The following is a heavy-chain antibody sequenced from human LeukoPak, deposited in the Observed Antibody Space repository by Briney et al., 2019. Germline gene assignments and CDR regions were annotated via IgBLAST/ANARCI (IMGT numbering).Heavy chain of an antibody. CDR2: ISSSSSYI. J-gene: IGHJ4*02. Sequence: GGSLRLSCAASGFTFSSYSMNWVRQAPGKGLEWVSSISSSSSYIYYADSVKGRFTISRDNAKNSLYLQMNSLRAENTAVYYCARDRYSGYGAFDYWGQGTLVTVSS. V-gene: IGHV3-21*01. CDR3: ARDRYSGYGAFDY. D-gene: IGHD5-12*01. CDR1: GFTFSSYS.